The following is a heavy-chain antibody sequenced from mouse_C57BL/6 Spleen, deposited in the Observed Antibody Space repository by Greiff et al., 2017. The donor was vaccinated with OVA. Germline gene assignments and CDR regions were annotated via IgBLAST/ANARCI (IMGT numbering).Heavy chain of an antibody. J-gene: IGHJ1*03. D-gene: IGHD2-5*01. V-gene: IGHV1-26*01. Sequence: EVQLQQSGPELVKPGASVKISCKASGYTFTDYYMNWVKQSHGKSLEWIGDINPNNGGTSYNQKFKGKATLTVDKSSSTAYMELRSLTSEDSAVYYCARWAYYSNLHWYFDVWGTGTTVTVSS. CDR3: ARWAYYSNLHWYFDV. CDR1: GYTFTDYY. CDR2: INPNNGGT.